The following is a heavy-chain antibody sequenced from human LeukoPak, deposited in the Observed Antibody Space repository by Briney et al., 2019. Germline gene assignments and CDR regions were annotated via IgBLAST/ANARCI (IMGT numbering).Heavy chain of an antibody. CDR3: ARETTRGNYFDY. D-gene: IGHD1-1*01. J-gene: IGHJ4*02. Sequence: PSETLSLTCTVSGGSISSYYWSWIRQPPGKGLEWIGYIYYSGSTNYNPSLKSRVTISVDTSKNQFSLKLSSVTAADTAVYYCARETTRGNYFDYWGQGTLVTVSS. CDR1: GGSISSYY. CDR2: IYYSGST. V-gene: IGHV4-59*01.